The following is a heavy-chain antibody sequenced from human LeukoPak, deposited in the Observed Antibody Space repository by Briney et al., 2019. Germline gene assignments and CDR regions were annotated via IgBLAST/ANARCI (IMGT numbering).Heavy chain of an antibody. J-gene: IGHJ6*02. Sequence: GGSLRLSCAASGFTFNAFGMNWVRQAPGKGLEWVSYIGTTSGAIYYADSVKGRFTISRDSAKNSLNLQMNSLRAEDTAVYYCARDAAYYYGMDVWGQGTTVTVSS. CDR2: IGTTSGAI. CDR3: ARDAAYYYGMDV. CDR1: GFTFNAFG. V-gene: IGHV3-48*01. D-gene: IGHD2-15*01.